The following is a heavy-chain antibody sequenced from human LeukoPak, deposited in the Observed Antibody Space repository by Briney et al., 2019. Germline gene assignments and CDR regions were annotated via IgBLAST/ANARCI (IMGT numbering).Heavy chain of an antibody. CDR1: GFTFNSYA. V-gene: IGHV3-23*01. CDR3: AKNRITTSSLYGLDV. Sequence: PGGSLRLSCSGSGFTFNSYAVSWVRQAPGKGLEWVSEISGSGGSTFYADSVKGRFIISRDNSKNTVFLQMNSLRVEDTALYHCAKNRITTSSLYGLDVWGQGTTVTVSS. CDR2: ISGSGGST. J-gene: IGHJ6*02. D-gene: IGHD6-6*01.